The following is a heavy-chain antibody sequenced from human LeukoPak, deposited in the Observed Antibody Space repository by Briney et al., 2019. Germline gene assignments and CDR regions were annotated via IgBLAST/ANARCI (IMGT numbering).Heavy chain of an antibody. J-gene: IGHJ4*02. CDR3: AKDRRRYCSSTSCGIGDY. CDR2: ISGSGGST. Sequence: GGSLRLSCAASGFTFSSCAMSWVRQAPGKGLEWVSAISGSGGSTYYADSVKGRFTISRDNSKNTLYLQMNSLRAEDTAVYYCAKDRRRYCSSTSCGIGDYWGQGTLVTVSS. V-gene: IGHV3-23*01. CDR1: GFTFSSCA. D-gene: IGHD2-2*01.